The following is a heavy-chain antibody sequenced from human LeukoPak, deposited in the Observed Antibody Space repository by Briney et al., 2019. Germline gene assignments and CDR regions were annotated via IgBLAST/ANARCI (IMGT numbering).Heavy chain of an antibody. Sequence: PGGSLRLSCAASGFTFSSYAMHWVRQAPGKGLEWVAVISYDGSNKYYADSVKGRFTISRDNSKNTLYLQMNSLRAEDTAVYYCARDAYYDILTGPGYWGQGTLVTVSS. V-gene: IGHV3-30-3*01. CDR2: ISYDGSNK. D-gene: IGHD3-9*01. CDR1: GFTFSSYA. J-gene: IGHJ4*02. CDR3: ARDAYYDILTGPGY.